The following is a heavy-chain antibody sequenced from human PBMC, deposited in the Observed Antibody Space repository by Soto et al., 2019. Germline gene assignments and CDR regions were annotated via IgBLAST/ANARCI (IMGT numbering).Heavy chain of an antibody. CDR3: ARGDSPDSSNGVCSLLYNHDMDV. CDR1: GYSFTDYH. D-gene: IGHD2-8*01. Sequence: ASVKVSCKASGYSFTDYHIHWVRQAPGQGLEWLGRINLKSGGTSTAQKFQGWVTMTTDTSISTASMELTRLTSDDTAIYYCARGDSPDSSNGVCSLLYNHDMDVWGQGTTVTVSS. CDR2: INLKSGGT. J-gene: IGHJ6*02. V-gene: IGHV1-2*04.